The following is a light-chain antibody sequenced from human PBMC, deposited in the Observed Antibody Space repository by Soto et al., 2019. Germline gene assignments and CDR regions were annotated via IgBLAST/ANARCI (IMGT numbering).Light chain of an antibody. V-gene: IGKV1-39*01. CDR3: QQSSSIPYT. CDR1: QNIRNY. J-gene: IGKJ2*01. Sequence: DIQMTQSPSSLSASVGDRVTITCRASQNIRNYLNWHQQTPGKAPKLLIYAAYSLQSGVPSRFSGSGSGTDFTLTISSLQPEDFATYYCQQSSSIPYTFGQGTKLEIK. CDR2: AAY.